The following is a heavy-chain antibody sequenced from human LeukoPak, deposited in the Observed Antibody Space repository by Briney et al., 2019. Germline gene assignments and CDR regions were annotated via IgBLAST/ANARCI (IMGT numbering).Heavy chain of an antibody. CDR2: IKQDGSEK. Sequence: PGGCLRLSCAASGFTFSRYWMSWVRQAPGKGLEWVGNIKQDGSEKYYVDSVKGRFTISRDNAKNSLYLQMNSLRAEDTAVYYCAELGITMIGGVWGKGTTVTISS. CDR1: GFTFSRYW. CDR3: AELGITMIGGV. J-gene: IGHJ6*04. D-gene: IGHD3-10*02. V-gene: IGHV3-7*01.